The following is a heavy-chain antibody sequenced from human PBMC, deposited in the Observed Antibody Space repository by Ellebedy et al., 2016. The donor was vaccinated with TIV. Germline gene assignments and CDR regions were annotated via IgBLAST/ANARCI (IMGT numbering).Heavy chain of an antibody. CDR2: IYYSGST. J-gene: IGHJ4*02. CDR1: GGSISSYN. D-gene: IGHD1-26*01. Sequence: SETLSLTCTVSGGSISSYNWSWIRQPPGKGLEWIGYIYYSGSTNYNPSLKSRVTISVDTSKNQFSLKLSSVTAADTAVYYCARDPGRIVAAGGYFDYWGQGTLVTVSS. CDR3: ARDPGRIVAAGGYFDY. V-gene: IGHV4-59*01.